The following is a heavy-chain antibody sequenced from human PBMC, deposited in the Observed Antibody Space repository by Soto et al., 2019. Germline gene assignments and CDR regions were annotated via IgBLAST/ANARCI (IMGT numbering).Heavy chain of an antibody. CDR2: ISYDENNK. CDR3: AKAKMGISHSFDL. Sequence: PGGSLRLSCAVSGFTFSSYGIHWVRQAPGKGLEWVAVISYDENNKYYADSVKGRFTISRDNSQKTVFLQMNSLRAEDTALYYCAKAKMGISHSFDLWGQGTRVTVSS. CDR1: GFTFSSYG. D-gene: IGHD7-27*01. J-gene: IGHJ4*02. V-gene: IGHV3-30*18.